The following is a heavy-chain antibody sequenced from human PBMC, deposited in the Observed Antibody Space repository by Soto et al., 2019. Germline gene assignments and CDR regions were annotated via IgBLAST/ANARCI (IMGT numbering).Heavy chain of an antibody. D-gene: IGHD2-15*01. CDR3: AKAQGVVVAARYGMDV. J-gene: IGHJ6*02. CDR2: ISGSGGST. V-gene: IGHV3-23*01. CDR1: GFTFSSYA. Sequence: GGSLRLSFAASGFTFSSYAMSWVRQAPGKGLEWVSAISGSGGSTYYADSVKGRFTISRDNSKNTLYLQMNSLRAEDTAVYYCAKAQGVVVAARYGMDVWGQGTTVTVSS.